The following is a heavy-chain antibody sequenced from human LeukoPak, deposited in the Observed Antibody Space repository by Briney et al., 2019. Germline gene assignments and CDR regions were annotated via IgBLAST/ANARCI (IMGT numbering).Heavy chain of an antibody. CDR1: GYTFTSYD. Sequence: ASVKVSCKASGYTFTSYDINWVRQATGQGLEWMGWMNPNSGNTGYAQKFQGRVTMTRNTSISTAYMELSSLRSEDTAVYYCARVEPPNYYDSSGYHPPFDYWGQGTLVTVSS. D-gene: IGHD3-22*01. CDR3: ARVEPPNYYDSSGYHPPFDY. CDR2: MNPNSGNT. V-gene: IGHV1-8*01. J-gene: IGHJ4*02.